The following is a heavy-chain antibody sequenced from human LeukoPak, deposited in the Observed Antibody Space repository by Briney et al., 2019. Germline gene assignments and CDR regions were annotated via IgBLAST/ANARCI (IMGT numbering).Heavy chain of an antibody. CDR1: GITFGSSW. D-gene: IGHD1-1*01. V-gene: IGHV3-7*01. CDR2: INPDGSVK. J-gene: IGHJ4*02. Sequence: PGGSLRLSCAASGITFGSSWMTWVRQAPGKGLEWVANINPDGSVKYYVDSVKGRFTISRDNAENSLYLQMNSLRAEDTAVYYCARDQPDVRGTGPRFDFWGQGSLVTVSS. CDR3: ARDQPDVRGTGPRFDF.